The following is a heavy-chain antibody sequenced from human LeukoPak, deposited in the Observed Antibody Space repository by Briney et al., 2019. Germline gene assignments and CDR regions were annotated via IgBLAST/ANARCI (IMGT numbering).Heavy chain of an antibody. D-gene: IGHD6-19*01. CDR1: GFTFGSYG. CDR2: IRYDGSNK. V-gene: IGHV3-30*02. J-gene: IGHJ6*03. CDR3: ATPQAGDAYYYMDV. Sequence: GGSLRLSCAASGFTFGSYGMHWVRQAPGKGLEWVAFIRYDGSNKYYEASVKGRFTTSRDNSKNTLYLQMNSLRAEDTAVYYCATPQAGDAYYYMDVWGKGTTVTVSS.